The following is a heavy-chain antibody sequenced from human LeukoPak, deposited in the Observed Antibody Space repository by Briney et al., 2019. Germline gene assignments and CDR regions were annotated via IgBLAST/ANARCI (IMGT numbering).Heavy chain of an antibody. CDR1: GGTFSSYA. J-gene: IGHJ4*02. CDR2: IIPIFGTA. CDR3: ARDQGSSGWYFDY. D-gene: IGHD6-19*01. Sequence: SVKVSCKASGGTFSSYAISWVRQAPGQGLEWMGGIIPIFGTANYAQKFQGRVTITADKSTSTAYMELSSLRSEDTAVYYCARDQGSSGWYFDYWGPGNPGHRLL. V-gene: IGHV1-69*06.